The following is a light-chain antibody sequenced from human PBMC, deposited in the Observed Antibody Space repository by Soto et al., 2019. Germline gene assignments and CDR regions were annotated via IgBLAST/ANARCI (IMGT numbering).Light chain of an antibody. CDR3: QHHGSAARTFT. CDR2: VAS. CDR1: QSITSRY. J-gene: IGKJ3*01. Sequence: EIVLTQSPGTLSLSPGERATLTCRASQSITSRYLAWYQQKPGQAPRLLIYVASIRASGISDRFSGSGSGTDFTITISSLEAEDFAVYYCQHHGSAARTFTFGPGPKVDI. V-gene: IGKV3-20*01.